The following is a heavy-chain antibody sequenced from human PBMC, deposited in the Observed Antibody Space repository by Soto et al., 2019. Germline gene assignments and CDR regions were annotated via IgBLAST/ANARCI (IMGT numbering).Heavy chain of an antibody. V-gene: IGHV1-18*01. D-gene: IGHD6-19*01. CDR2: ISAYNGKT. CDR3: ARDRLIAVTGRLHY. CDR1: GYPFTSYG. Sequence: QVQLVQSGAEVKKPGASVKVSCKTSGYPFTSYGINWVRQAPGQGPEWMGWISAYNGKTSYTQKFQGRVPMTTDTSTSTAYMELRSLRSDDTAVYYCARDRLIAVTGRLHYWGQGTRVTVSS. J-gene: IGHJ4*02.